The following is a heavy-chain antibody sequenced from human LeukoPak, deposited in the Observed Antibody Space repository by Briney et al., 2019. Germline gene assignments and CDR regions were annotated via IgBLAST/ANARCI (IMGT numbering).Heavy chain of an antibody. CDR1: GFSFSAYG. Sequence: GGSLRLSCAASGFSFSAYGMHWVRQAPDKGLEWVAVISYDGSNKNYADSVKGRFTISRDTSKNTLYLQMNSLRAEDTAVYYCAKNSDNGVTDYPSDWGQGTLVTVSS. J-gene: IGHJ4*02. CDR3: AKNSDNGVTDYPSD. CDR2: ISYDGSNK. V-gene: IGHV3-30*18. D-gene: IGHD3-9*01.